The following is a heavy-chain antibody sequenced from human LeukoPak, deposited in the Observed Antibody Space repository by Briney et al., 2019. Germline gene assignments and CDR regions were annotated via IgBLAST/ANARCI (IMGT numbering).Heavy chain of an antibody. J-gene: IGHJ4*02. V-gene: IGHV4-30-4*07. CDR3: AREKIMVVDY. CDR2: IYYSGSS. CDR1: GGSISSGGYS. Sequence: SETLSLTCAVSGGSISSGGYSWSWIRQPPGTGLEWIGYIYYSGSSYYNPSLKSRFTISVDTSKNQFSLKLSSVTAADTAVYYCAREKIMVVDYWGQGTLVTVSS. D-gene: IGHD2-15*01.